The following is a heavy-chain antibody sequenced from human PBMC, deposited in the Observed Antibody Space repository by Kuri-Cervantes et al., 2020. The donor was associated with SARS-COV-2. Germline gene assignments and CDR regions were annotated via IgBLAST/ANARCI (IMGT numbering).Heavy chain of an antibody. CDR2: ISAYNGNT. D-gene: IGHD6-13*01. Sequence: ASVKVSCKASGYTFTSYGISWVRQAPGQGLEWMGWISAYNGNTNYAQKLQGRVTMTTDTSTSTAYMELRSLRSDDTAVYYCARRIAAAGYYYYYGMDVWGQGTTGTVSS. CDR3: ARRIAAAGYYYYYGMDV. J-gene: IGHJ6*02. V-gene: IGHV1-18*04. CDR1: GYTFTSYG.